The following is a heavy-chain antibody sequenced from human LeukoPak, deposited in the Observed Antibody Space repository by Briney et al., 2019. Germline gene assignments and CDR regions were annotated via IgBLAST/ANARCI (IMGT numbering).Heavy chain of an antibody. CDR3: ARISTSAPYFDY. CDR1: GASISSCY. J-gene: IGHJ4*02. D-gene: IGHD6-6*01. CDR2: IYYFGST. V-gene: IGHV4-59*08. Sequence: SETLSLTCTVSGASISSCYWSWIRQPPEKGLEWIGYIYYFGSTNYNASLKSRVTISVDTSKNHFSLKLSSVTAADTAVYYCARISTSAPYFDYWGQGTLVTVSS.